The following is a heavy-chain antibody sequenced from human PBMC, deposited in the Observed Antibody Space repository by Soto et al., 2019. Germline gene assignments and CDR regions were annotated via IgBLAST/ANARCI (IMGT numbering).Heavy chain of an antibody. CDR2: IIPIFGTA. J-gene: IGHJ4*02. CDR3: ATFPGGNERYFDY. CDR1: GGTFSSYA. Sequence: GASVKVSCKASGGTFSSYAISWVRQAPGQGLEWMGGIIPIFGTANYAQKFQGRVTITADESTSTAYMELSSLRSEDTAVYYCATFPGGNERYFDYWGQGTLVTVSS. D-gene: IGHD1-1*01. V-gene: IGHV1-69*13.